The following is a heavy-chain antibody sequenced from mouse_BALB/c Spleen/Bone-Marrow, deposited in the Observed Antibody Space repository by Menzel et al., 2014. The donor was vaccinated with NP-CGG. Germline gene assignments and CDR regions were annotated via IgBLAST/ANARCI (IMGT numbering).Heavy chain of an antibody. J-gene: IGHJ4*01. V-gene: IGHV1-4*01. CDR3: ARGGXYPXSAMDS. Sequence: QVQLKQSGAELARPGASVKMSCKASGYTFTYYTMHWVKQRPGQGLEWIGYINPSSGYTNYNQKFKDKATLTADKSSSTAYMQRSSLTSDDSTVYYCARGGXYPXSAMDSWGQGTSVTVSS. CDR2: INPSSGYT. D-gene: IGHD2-1*01. CDR1: GYTFTYYT.